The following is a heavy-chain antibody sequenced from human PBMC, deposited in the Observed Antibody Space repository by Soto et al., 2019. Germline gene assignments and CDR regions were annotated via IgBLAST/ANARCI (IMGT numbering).Heavy chain of an antibody. V-gene: IGHV3-33*01. D-gene: IGHD3-3*01. Sequence: KGLEWVAVIWYDGSNKYYADSVKGRFTMSRDNSKNTLYLQMNSLRAEDTAVYFFFKAKDSIRVSLPVSAFLLNRSSDL. CDR3: FKAKDSIRVSLPVSAFLLNRSSDL. CDR2: IWYDGSNK. J-gene: IGHJ2*01.